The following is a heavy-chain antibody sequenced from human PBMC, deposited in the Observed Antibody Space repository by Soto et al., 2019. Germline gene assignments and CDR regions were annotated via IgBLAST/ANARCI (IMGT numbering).Heavy chain of an antibody. J-gene: IGHJ4*02. D-gene: IGHD3-10*01. CDR2: ISRTGGST. CDR3: ARQGRAVSSYYFDY. CDR1: GFTFSSYA. Sequence: EVQLLESGGGLVQPGGSLRLSYAASGFTFSSYAMHWVRQAPGKGLEYVSAISRTGGSTYYANSVKGRFTISRDNSKNTLYLQMGGLRAEDMAVYYCARQGRAVSSYYFDYWGQGTLVTGSS. V-gene: IGHV3-64*01.